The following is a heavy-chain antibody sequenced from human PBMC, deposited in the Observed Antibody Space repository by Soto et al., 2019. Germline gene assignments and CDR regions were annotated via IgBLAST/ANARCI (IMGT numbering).Heavy chain of an antibody. D-gene: IGHD5-18*01. CDR1: GGSISSTNYY. Sequence: QLQLQESGPGLVKPSETLSLTCTVSGGSISSTNYYWGWVRQPPGRGLEWIGSIDYSGSTYHNPSLKSRVTISVDTSKNQFSLKLSSVTAADTAVYYCARHPMMRRGYSYGSFFSGMDVWGQGTTVTVSS. V-gene: IGHV4-39*01. CDR2: IDYSGST. J-gene: IGHJ6*02. CDR3: ARHPMMRRGYSYGSFFSGMDV.